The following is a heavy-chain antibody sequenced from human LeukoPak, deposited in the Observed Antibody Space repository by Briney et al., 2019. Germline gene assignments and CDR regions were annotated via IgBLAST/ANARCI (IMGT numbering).Heavy chain of an antibody. V-gene: IGHV3-53*01. J-gene: IGHJ4*02. CDR2: IYSGGST. D-gene: IGHD3-22*01. CDR3: ARSYYYDSSGYYVY. Sequence: GGSLRLSCAASGFTVSSNYMSWVRQAPGKGLEWVSVIYSGGSTYYTDSVKGRFTISRDNSKNTLYLQMNSLRAEDTAVYYCARSYYYDSSGYYVYWGQGTLVTVSS. CDR1: GFTVSSNY.